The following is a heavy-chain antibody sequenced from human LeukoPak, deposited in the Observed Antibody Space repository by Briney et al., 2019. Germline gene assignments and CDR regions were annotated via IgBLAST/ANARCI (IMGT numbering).Heavy chain of an antibody. CDR1: GGSISSSSYY. CDR3: ITMVRGVTYTFGY. D-gene: IGHD3-10*01. Sequence: SETLSLTCTVSGGSISSSSYYWGWIRQPPGKGLEWIGSIYYSGSTYYNPSLKSRVTISVDTSKNQFSLKLSSVTAADTAVYYCITMVRGVTYTFGYWGQGTLVTVSS. CDR2: IYYSGST. V-gene: IGHV4-39*01. J-gene: IGHJ4*02.